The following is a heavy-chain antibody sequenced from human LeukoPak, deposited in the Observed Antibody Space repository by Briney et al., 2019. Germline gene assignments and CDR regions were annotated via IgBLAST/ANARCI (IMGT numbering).Heavy chain of an antibody. V-gene: IGHV1-18*01. J-gene: IGHJ4*02. Sequence: ASVKVSCKASGYTFTGYGISWVRQAPGQGLEWMGWISAYNGNTNYAQKLQGRVTMTTDTSTSTTYMELRSLRSDDTAVYYCARMGGIALAESGAYYFDYWGQGTLVTVSS. CDR1: GYTFTGYG. CDR3: ARMGGIALAESGAYYFDY. D-gene: IGHD6-19*01. CDR2: ISAYNGNT.